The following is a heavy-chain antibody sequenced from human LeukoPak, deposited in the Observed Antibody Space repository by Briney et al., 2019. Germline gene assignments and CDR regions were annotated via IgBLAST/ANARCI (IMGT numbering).Heavy chain of an antibody. CDR1: GFTFSSYG. D-gene: IGHD3-10*01. V-gene: IGHV3-33*01. J-gene: IGHJ4*02. Sequence: PGGSLRLSCAASGFTFSSYGMHWVRQAPGKGLEWVAVIWYDGSNKYYADSVKGRFTISRDNSKNTLYLQMNSLRDEDTAVYYCARYGSGTSYITNYFDYWGQGTLVTVSS. CDR2: IWYDGSNK. CDR3: ARYGSGTSYITNYFDY.